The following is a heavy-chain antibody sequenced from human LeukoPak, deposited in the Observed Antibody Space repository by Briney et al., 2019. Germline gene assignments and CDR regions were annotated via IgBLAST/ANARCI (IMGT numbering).Heavy chain of an antibody. V-gene: IGHV4-34*01. D-gene: IGHD3-10*01. CDR3: ARGQVRRL. CDR2: INHSGST. Sequence: SETLSLTCAVYGGSFSGYYWSWIRQPPGKGLEWIGEINHSGSTNYNPSLKSRVTIPVDTSKNQFSLKLGSVTAADTAVYYCARGQVRRLWGQGTLVTVSS. J-gene: IGHJ4*02. CDR1: GGSFSGYY.